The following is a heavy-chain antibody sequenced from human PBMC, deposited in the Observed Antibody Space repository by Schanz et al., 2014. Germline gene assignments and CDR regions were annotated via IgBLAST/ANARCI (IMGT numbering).Heavy chain of an antibody. Sequence: QVQLVQSGPAVKKPGASMTVSCLASGYSFTEYFLHWVRQAPGQGLEWMGWINPNSGETNYEQKFKGRVTLTSDTSISTAFMELSGLTSDDTATYFCARARYTGYDCSGYWGQGTLLIVSS. J-gene: IGHJ4*02. CDR2: INPNSGET. CDR1: GYSFTEYF. V-gene: IGHV1-2*02. D-gene: IGHD5-12*01. CDR3: ARARYTGYDCSGY.